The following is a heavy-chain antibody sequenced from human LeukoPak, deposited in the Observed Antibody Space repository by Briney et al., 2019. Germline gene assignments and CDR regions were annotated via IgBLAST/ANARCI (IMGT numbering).Heavy chain of an antibody. Sequence: SQTLSLTCAISGDSVSSNSAAWNWIRQSPSRGLEWLGRTYYRSKWYNDYAVSVKSRTTINPDTSKNQFSLQLNSVTPEDTAVYYCARDEGYCSGGSCYNWFDPWGHGTLVTVSS. D-gene: IGHD2-15*01. CDR3: ARDEGYCSGGSCYNWFDP. CDR1: GDSVSSNSAA. CDR2: TYYRSKWYN. V-gene: IGHV6-1*01. J-gene: IGHJ5*02.